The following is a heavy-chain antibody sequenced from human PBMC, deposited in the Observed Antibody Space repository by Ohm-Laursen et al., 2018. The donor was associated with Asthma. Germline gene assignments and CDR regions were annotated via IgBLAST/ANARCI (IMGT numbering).Heavy chain of an antibody. CDR3: ARAIAAADSLIDY. CDR2: ISYDGSNK. Sequence: SLRLSCTASGFTFSSYGMHWVRQAPGKGLEWVAVISYDGSNKYYADSVKGRFTISRDNSKNTLYLQMNSLRAEDTAVYYCARAIAAADSLIDYWGQGTLVTVSS. V-gene: IGHV3-30*03. J-gene: IGHJ4*02. CDR1: GFTFSSYG. D-gene: IGHD6-13*01.